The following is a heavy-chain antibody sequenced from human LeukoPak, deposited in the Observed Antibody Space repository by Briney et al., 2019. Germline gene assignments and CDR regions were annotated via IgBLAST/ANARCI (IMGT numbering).Heavy chain of an antibody. CDR2: IYYSGDT. CDR3: ARQTWLLDY. V-gene: IGHV4-59*08. Sequence: PSETLSLTCTVSGGSIRSYWWSWIRQPPGKGLEWIGHIYYSGDTIYNPSLESRLAISLDTSKNRFSLSLNSVTAADTAVYYCARQTWLLDYWGQGILVTVSS. D-gene: IGHD5-12*01. J-gene: IGHJ4*02. CDR1: GGSIRSYW.